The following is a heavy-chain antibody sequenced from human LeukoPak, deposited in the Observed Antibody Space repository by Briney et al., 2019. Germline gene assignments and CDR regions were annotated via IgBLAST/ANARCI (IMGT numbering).Heavy chain of an antibody. CDR3: ATPSDQTLHGDYGYYAFDI. D-gene: IGHD4-17*01. Sequence: ASVKVSCKVSGCTLTELSMHWVRQAPGKGLEWMGGFDPEDGETIYAQKFQGRVTMTEDTSTDTAYMELSSLRSEDTAVYYCATPSDQTLHGDYGYYAFDIWGQGTMVTVSS. CDR2: FDPEDGET. J-gene: IGHJ3*02. CDR1: GCTLTELS. V-gene: IGHV1-24*01.